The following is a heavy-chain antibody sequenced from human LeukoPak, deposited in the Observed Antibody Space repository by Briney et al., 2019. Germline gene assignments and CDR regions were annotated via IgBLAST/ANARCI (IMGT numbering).Heavy chain of an antibody. CDR2: ISAYNGNT. CDR3: ATLSDYGDTNLDY. D-gene: IGHD4-17*01. CDR1: GYTFTSYG. Sequence: ASVKVSCKASGYTFTSYGISWVRQAPGQGLEWMGWISAYNGNTNYAQKFQGRVTMTRDTSTSTVYMELSSLRSEDTAVYYCATLSDYGDTNLDYWGQGTLVTVSS. V-gene: IGHV1-18*01. J-gene: IGHJ4*02.